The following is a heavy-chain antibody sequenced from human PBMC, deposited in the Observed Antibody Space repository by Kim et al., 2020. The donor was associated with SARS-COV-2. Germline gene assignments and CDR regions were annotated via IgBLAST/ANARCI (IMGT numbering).Heavy chain of an antibody. J-gene: IGHJ4*02. CDR3: ARDFSRWAIPSSFDY. D-gene: IGHD2-2*01. CDR2: INPNSGGT. Sequence: ASVKVSCKASGYTFTGYYMHWVRQAPGQGLEWMGRINPNSGGTNYAQKFQGRVTMTRDTSISTAYMELSRLRSDDTAVYYCARDFSRWAIPSSFDYWGQGTLVTVSS. V-gene: IGHV1-2*06. CDR1: GYTFTGYY.